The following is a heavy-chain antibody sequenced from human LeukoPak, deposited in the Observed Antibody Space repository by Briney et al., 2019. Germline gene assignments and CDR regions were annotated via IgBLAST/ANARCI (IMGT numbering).Heavy chain of an antibody. CDR2: ISGSGGST. J-gene: IGHJ4*02. D-gene: IGHD1-26*01. CDR3: AKNPTRWELLSSFHL. CDR1: GFTFSSYA. Sequence: GGSLRPSCAASGFTFSSYAMSWVRQAPGKGLEWVSAISGSGGSTYYAESVKGRFTISRDNSKNTLYLQMNSLRAEDTGVYYCAKNPTRWELLSSFHLWRQGTLVRVPS. V-gene: IGHV3-23*01.